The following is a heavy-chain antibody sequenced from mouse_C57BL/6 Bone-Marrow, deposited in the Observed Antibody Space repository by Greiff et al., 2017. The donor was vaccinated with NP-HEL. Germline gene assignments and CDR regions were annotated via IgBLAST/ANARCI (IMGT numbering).Heavy chain of an antibody. CDR1: GFTFSDAW. J-gene: IGHJ4*01. CDR3: TRGDYSIYYYAKDY. D-gene: IGHD2-5*01. Sequence: EVKLVEPGGGLVQPGGSMKLSCAASGFTFSDAWMDWVHPSPETGLEWVAEISNNANNHASYYAVSVKGRFTISRDDSKSSVYLQMNSLRAEDTGIYYCTRGDYSIYYYAKDYWGQGTSVTVSS. V-gene: IGHV6-6*01. CDR2: ISNNANNHAS.